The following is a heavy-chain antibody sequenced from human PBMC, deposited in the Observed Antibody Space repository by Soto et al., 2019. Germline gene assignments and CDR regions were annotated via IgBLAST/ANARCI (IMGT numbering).Heavy chain of an antibody. V-gene: IGHV4-59*01. CDR2: IYYSGST. D-gene: IGHD3-22*01. Sequence: SETLSLTCTVSGGSISSYYWSWIRQPPGKGLEWIGYIYYSGSTNYNPSLKSRVTISVDTSKNQFSLKLSSVTAADTAVYYCARGLGSSGYSPPGYWGQGTLVTVSS. J-gene: IGHJ4*02. CDR3: ARGLGSSGYSPPGY. CDR1: GGSISSYY.